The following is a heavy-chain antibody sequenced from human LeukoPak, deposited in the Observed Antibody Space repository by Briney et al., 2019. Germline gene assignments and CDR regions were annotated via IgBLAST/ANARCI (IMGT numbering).Heavy chain of an antibody. CDR1: GFTFSDYY. CDR3: ARVGYDILSMDV. Sequence: GGSLRLSCAASGFTFSDYYMSWIRQAPGKGLEWVANIKQDGSEKYYVDSVKGRFTISRDNAKNSLYLQMNSLRAEDTAVYYCARVGYDILSMDVWGKGTTVTASS. CDR2: IKQDGSEK. J-gene: IGHJ6*03. V-gene: IGHV3-7*01. D-gene: IGHD3-9*01.